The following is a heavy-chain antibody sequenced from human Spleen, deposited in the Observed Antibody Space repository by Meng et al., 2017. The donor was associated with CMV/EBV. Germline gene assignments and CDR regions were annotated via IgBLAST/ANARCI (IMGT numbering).Heavy chain of an antibody. CDR2: ISSSVITI. Sequence: GESLKISCAASGFTFSTYAMHWVRQTPGKGLEWVTHISSSVITIYYADSLKGRFTISRDNAKNSLYLQMNSLRAEDTAVYYCAKARRGCPSTSCSSDYWGQGTLVTVSS. D-gene: IGHD2-2*01. J-gene: IGHJ4*02. V-gene: IGHV3-48*03. CDR3: AKARRGCPSTSCSSDY. CDR1: GFTFSTYA.